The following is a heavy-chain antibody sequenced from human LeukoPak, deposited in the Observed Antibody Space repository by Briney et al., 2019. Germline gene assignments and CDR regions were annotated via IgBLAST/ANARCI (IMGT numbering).Heavy chain of an antibody. CDR1: GFTFSSYA. V-gene: IGHV3-23*01. Sequence: GGSLRLACAASGFTFSSYAMSWVRQAPGKGLEWVSAISGSGGSTYYADSVKGRFTISRDTSKNTLSLQMNSLRVEDTAVYYCAREKARGVISPYYDYWGQGTLVTVS. CDR2: ISGSGGST. D-gene: IGHD3-10*01. J-gene: IGHJ4*02. CDR3: AREKARGVISPYYDY.